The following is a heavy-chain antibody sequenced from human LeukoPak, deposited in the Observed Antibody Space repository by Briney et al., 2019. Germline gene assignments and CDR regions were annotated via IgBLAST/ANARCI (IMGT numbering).Heavy chain of an antibody. CDR3: ARDANYYGSGSYSNYYYYYGMDV. V-gene: IGHV1-46*01. D-gene: IGHD3-10*01. Sequence: ASVKVSCKASGYTFTSYYMHWVRQAPGQGLEWMGIINPSGGSTSYAQKFQGRVTMTRDTSTSTVYMELSSLRSEDTAVYYCARDANYYGSGSYSNYYYYYGMDVWGQGTTVTVSS. CDR1: GYTFTSYY. CDR2: INPSGGST. J-gene: IGHJ6*02.